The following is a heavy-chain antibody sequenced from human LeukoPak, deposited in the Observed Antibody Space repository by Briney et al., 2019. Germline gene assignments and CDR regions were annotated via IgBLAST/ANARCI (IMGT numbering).Heavy chain of an antibody. V-gene: IGHV1-2*02. D-gene: IGHD2-2*01. CDR2: INPNSGGT. J-gene: IGHJ5*02. Sequence: ASVKVSCKASGYTFTGYYMHWVRQAPGQGLEWMGWINPNSGGTNYAQKFQGRVTMTRDTSISTAHMELSRLRSDDTAVYYCASEGGYCSSTSCYRWFDPWGQGTLVTVSS. CDR3: ASEGGYCSSTSCYRWFDP. CDR1: GYTFTGYY.